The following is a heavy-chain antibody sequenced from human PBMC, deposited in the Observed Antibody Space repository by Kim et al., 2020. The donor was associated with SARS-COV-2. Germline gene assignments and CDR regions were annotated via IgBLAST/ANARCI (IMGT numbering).Heavy chain of an antibody. CDR2: IYYSGTS. CDR1: GGSISSGAYA. J-gene: IGHJ2*01. Sequence: SETLSLTCRVSGGSISSGAYAWSSLRQAPGKGPEWIGYIYYSGTSHHNPALSRRVTLSIERSKNQITLQLRSVTAADTAVYFCARGGASTVTSFWYFDLWGRGTLVSVSS. CDR3: ARGGASTVTSFWYFDL. D-gene: IGHD4-17*01. V-gene: IGHV4-30-2*01.